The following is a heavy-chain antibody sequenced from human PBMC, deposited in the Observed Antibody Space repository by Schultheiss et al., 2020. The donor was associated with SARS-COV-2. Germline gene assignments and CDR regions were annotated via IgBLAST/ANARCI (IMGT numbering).Heavy chain of an antibody. Sequence: SETLSLTCTVSGGSIGTSNHHWGWIRQPPGKGLEWIGSISYSGSTDFHPSLKSRVTISVDTSKNQFSLRLSSEAAADTAVYYCAKVFPQGIVPFGTHSPFDPWGQGSLVTVSS. V-gene: IGHV4-39*07. CDR1: GGSIGTSNHH. J-gene: IGHJ5*02. CDR2: ISYSGST. D-gene: IGHD6-13*01. CDR3: AKVFPQGIVPFGTHSPFDP.